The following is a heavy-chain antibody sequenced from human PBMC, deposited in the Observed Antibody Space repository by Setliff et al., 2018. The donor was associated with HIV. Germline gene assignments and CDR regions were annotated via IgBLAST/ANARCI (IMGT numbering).Heavy chain of an antibody. CDR1: GASSIYF. CDR3: AKDRSGSYRTFDY. CDR2: VYYSGST. Sequence: ASETLSLTCTVSGASSIYFWGWIRQPPGKGLEWIGSVYYSGSTYYNPSLKSRVTISMDTSKNQFSLKLNSVTAADTTVYYCAKDRSGSYRTFDYWGPGILVTVSS. V-gene: IGHV4-39*07. J-gene: IGHJ4*02. D-gene: IGHD1-26*01.